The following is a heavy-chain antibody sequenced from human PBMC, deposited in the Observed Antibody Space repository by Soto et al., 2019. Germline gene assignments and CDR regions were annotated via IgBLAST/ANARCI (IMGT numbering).Heavy chain of an antibody. CDR1: GFTFSSYS. Sequence: AASGFTFSSYSMNWVRQAPGKGLEWVSYISSSSSTIYYADSEKGRFTISRDNAKNSLYLQMNSLRDEDTAVYYCARDSPYSSSWYDLNWFDPWGQGTLVTVSS. CDR3: ARDSPYSSSWYDLNWFDP. CDR2: ISSSSSTI. D-gene: IGHD6-13*01. V-gene: IGHV3-48*02. J-gene: IGHJ5*02.